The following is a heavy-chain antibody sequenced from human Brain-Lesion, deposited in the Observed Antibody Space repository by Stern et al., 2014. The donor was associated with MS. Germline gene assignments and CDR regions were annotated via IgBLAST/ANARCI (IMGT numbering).Heavy chain of an antibody. D-gene: IGHD1-26*01. CDR2: FDPEEGET. J-gene: IGHJ4*02. CDR3: ATLSPGAGGNYYRHFDY. Sequence: QDQLVQSGAEVKKPGASVKVSCKVSGYTLTELSMPWVRQAPRKGLEWMGGFDPEEGETIYAQKFQGRVTMTEDTSTDTAYMELSSLRSEDTAVYYCATLSPGAGGNYYRHFDYWGQGTLVTVSS. V-gene: IGHV1-24*01. CDR1: GYTLTELS.